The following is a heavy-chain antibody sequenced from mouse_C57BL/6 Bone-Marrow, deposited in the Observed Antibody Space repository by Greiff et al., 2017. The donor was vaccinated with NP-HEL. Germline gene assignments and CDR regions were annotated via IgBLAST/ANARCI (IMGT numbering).Heavy chain of an antibody. J-gene: IGHJ1*03. V-gene: IGHV5-17*01. CDR3: ADLYFDV. CDR1: GFTFSDYG. Sequence: EVKLVESGGGLVKPGGSLKLSCAASGFTFSDYGMHWVRQAPEKGLEWVAYISSGSSTIYYADTVKGRFTISRDNAKNTLFLQMTSLKAEETAMYYCADLYFDVWGTGTTVTVSS. CDR2: ISSGSSTI.